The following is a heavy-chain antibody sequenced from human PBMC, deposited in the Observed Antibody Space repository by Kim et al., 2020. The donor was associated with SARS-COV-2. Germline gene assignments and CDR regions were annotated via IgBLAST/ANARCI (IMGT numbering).Heavy chain of an antibody. CDR2: ISVGGGAT. CDR3: AKGSSNFFYRNSFDP. Sequence: GGSLRLSCAASGFTFSSYAMSWVRQAPGKGLEWVSAISVGGGATYYVDSGKGRFTISRDNSKNTVYLPMNSLRAEDTAEYYCAKGSSNFFYRNSFDPWG. D-gene: IGHD2-2*01. CDR1: GFTFSSYA. J-gene: IGHJ5*02. V-gene: IGHV3-23*01.